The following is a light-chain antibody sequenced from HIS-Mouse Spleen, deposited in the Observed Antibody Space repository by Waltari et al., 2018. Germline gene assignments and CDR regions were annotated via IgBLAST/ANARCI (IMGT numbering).Light chain of an antibody. J-gene: IGLJ2*01. CDR3: NSRDSSGNHVV. CDR1: SLRSYY. V-gene: IGLV3-19*01. CDR2: GKN. Sequence: VALGQTVRITCQGDSLRSYYASWYQPKPGQAPVLVIYGKNNRPSGIPDRFSGSSSGNTASLTITGAQAEDEADYYCNSRDSSGNHVVFGGGTKLTVL.